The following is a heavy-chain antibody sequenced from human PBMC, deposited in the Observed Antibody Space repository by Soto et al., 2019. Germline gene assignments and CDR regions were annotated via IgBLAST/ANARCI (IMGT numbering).Heavy chain of an antibody. CDR2: IYWDGDK. J-gene: IGHJ6*04. CDR3: VHTSLPEGRYYYSAMAV. Sequence: QITLKESGPALVKPTQTLTLTCTFSGFSLSTSGVGVGWIRQPPGKALEWLALIYWDGDKRYSPTLKSPLTITKYTTIHQVVLAMPNIDPVHTATYYCVHTSLPEGRYYYSAMAVWGEGTTVTFFS. V-gene: IGHV2-5*02. CDR1: GFSLSTSGVG.